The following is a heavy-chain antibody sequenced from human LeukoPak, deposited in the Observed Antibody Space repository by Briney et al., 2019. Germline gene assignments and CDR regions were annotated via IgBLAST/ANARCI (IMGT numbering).Heavy chain of an antibody. V-gene: IGHV4-59*01. CDR1: GVSISSDY. Sequence: SETLSLTCTVSGVSISSDYWAWIRQTPGKGLEWIGYIYYSGTPTYYNPSLKSRVTISVDTSKNQFFLKLKSVMAADTAVYYCAKGYYFPDYWGQGTLVTVSS. CDR3: AKGYYFPDY. CDR2: IYYSGTPT. J-gene: IGHJ4*02. D-gene: IGHD2/OR15-2a*01.